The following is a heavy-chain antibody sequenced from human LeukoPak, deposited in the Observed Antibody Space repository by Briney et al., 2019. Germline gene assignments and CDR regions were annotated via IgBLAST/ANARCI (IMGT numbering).Heavy chain of an antibody. CDR1: GYTLTELS. D-gene: IGHD6-6*01. V-gene: IGHV1-24*01. Sequence: ASEKVSCKVSGYTLTELSMHWVRQAPGKGLEWMGGFDPEDGETIYAQKFQGRVTMTEDTSTDTAYMELSSLRSEDTAVYYCATVASSSWGSYYYYYMDVWGKGTTVTVSS. J-gene: IGHJ6*03. CDR3: ATVASSSWGSYYYYYMDV. CDR2: FDPEDGET.